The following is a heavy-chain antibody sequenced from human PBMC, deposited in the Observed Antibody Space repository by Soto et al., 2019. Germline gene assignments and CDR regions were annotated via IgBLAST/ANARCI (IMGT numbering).Heavy chain of an antibody. J-gene: IGHJ5*02. D-gene: IGHD2-15*01. CDR2: IYYDGST. Sequence: QVQLQESGPGLVKPSQTLSLTCSVSGGSISSGGYYWSWIRQHPGKGLEWIGYIYYDGSTYYNPSLKSRIPMSVDTSENQFSLKLSSVTGADTAIYYCARDDCGGGGCLTSWGQGTLVTISS. CDR1: GGSISSGGYY. CDR3: ARDDCGGGGCLTS. V-gene: IGHV4-31*03.